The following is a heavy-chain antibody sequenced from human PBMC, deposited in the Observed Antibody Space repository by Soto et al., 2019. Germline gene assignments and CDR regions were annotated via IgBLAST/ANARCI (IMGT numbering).Heavy chain of an antibody. CDR2: ISAYNGNT. J-gene: IGHJ3*02. Sequence: ASVKVSCKASGYTFTSYGISWVRQAPGQGLEWMGWISAYNGNTNYAQKIQGRVTMTTDTSTSTAYMELRSLRSDDTAVYYCARDGEVILTHAFDIWGQGTMVTVSS. CDR3: ARDGEVILTHAFDI. V-gene: IGHV1-18*01. CDR1: GYTFTSYG. D-gene: IGHD7-27*01.